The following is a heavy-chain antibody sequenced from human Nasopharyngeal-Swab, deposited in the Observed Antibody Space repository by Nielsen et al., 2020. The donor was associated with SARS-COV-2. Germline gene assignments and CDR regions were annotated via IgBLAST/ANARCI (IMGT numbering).Heavy chain of an antibody. V-gene: IGHV1-18*01. CDR2: ISAYNGNT. CDR1: GGTFSSYA. D-gene: IGHD1-26*01. Sequence: ASVKVSCKASGGTFSSYATSWVRQAPGQGLEWMGWISAYNGNTNYAQKLQGRVTMTTDTSTSTAYMELRSLRSDDTAVYYCARDGRGSSDAFDIWGQGTMVTVSS. CDR3: ARDGRGSSDAFDI. J-gene: IGHJ3*02.